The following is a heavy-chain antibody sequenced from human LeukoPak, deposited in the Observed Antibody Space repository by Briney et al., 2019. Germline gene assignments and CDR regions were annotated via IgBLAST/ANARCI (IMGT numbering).Heavy chain of an antibody. CDR3: ARASDVA. Sequence: GGSLRLSCAASGFTFSSYAMSWVRQVPGKGLEWVSSIIGSGGSTYYADSVKGRFTISRDNSKNTLYLLMNSLRAEDTAVYYCARASDVAWGQGTLVTVSS. CDR1: GFTFSSYA. V-gene: IGHV3-23*01. D-gene: IGHD2-21*01. J-gene: IGHJ5*02. CDR2: IIGSGGST.